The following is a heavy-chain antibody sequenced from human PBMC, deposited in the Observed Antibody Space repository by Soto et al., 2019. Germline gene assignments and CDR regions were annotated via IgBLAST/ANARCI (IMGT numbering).Heavy chain of an antibody. V-gene: IGHV1-24*01. CDR3: ARDVPVGGSYYGY. CDR2: FDPEDGET. CDR1: GYTLTELS. J-gene: IGHJ4*02. Sequence: ASVKVSCKVSGYTLTELSMHWVRQAPGKGLEWMGGFDPEDGETIYAQKFQGRVTMTGDTSTGTAYMELSSLRSEDTAVYYCARDVPVGGSYYGYWGQGTLVTVSS. D-gene: IGHD1-26*01.